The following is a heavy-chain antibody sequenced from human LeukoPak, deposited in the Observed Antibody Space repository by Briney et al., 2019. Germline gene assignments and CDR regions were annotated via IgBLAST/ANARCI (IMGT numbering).Heavy chain of an antibody. D-gene: IGHD3-22*01. J-gene: IGHJ4*02. CDR1: GFTFSSYA. Sequence: GGSLRLSCAASGFTFSSYAMHWVRQAPGKGLEYVSAISGNGGNTFYANSVKGRFTISRDNSKNTLYLQMNSLRAEDTAVYYCAKARVVIPSPDYWGQGTLVTVSS. CDR2: ISGNGGNT. CDR3: AKARVVIPSPDY. V-gene: IGHV3-64*01.